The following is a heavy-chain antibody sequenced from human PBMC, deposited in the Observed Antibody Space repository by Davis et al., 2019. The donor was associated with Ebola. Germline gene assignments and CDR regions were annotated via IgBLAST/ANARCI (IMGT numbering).Heavy chain of an antibody. CDR1: GFTFSNYA. V-gene: IGHV3-30*04. CDR2: ISYDGSNK. D-gene: IGHD1-14*01. J-gene: IGHJ2*01. Sequence: GGSLRLSCAASGFTFSNYAMHWVRQAPGKGLEWVAVISYDGSNKYYADSVKGRFTISRDNSKNTLYLQMSSLRAEDTAVYYCARDLPGRDWYFDLWGHGTLVTVSS. CDR3: ARDLPGRDWYFDL.